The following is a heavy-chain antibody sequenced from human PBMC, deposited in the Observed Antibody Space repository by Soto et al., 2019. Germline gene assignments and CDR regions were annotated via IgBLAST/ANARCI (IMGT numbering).Heavy chain of an antibody. CDR1: GFTFGDYA. J-gene: IGHJ6*03. V-gene: IGHV3-49*03. D-gene: IGHD2-2*02. Sequence: GGSLRLSCTASGFTFGDYAMSWFRQAPGKGLEWVGFIRSKAYGGTTEYAASVKGRFTISRDDSKSIAYLQMNSLKTEDTAVYYCTRDIVVVPAAIDSAGYYYYYYMDVWGKGTTVTVSS. CDR2: IRSKAYGGTT. CDR3: TRDIVVVPAAIDSAGYYYYYYMDV.